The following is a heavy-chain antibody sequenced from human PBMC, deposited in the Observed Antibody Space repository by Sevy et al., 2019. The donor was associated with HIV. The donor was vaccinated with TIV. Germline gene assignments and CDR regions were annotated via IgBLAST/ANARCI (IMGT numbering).Heavy chain of an antibody. V-gene: IGHV1-2*02. CDR1: GYTFTGYY. D-gene: IGHD2-15*01. J-gene: IGHJ3*02. CDR2: INPNSGGT. Sequence: ASVKVSCKASGYTFTGYYMHWVRQAPGQGLEWMGWINPNSGGTNYAQKFQGRVTMTRDTSTSTAYMELSRLRSDDTAVYYCARASVAKGLDGAFDIWGQGTMVTVSS. CDR3: ARASVAKGLDGAFDI.